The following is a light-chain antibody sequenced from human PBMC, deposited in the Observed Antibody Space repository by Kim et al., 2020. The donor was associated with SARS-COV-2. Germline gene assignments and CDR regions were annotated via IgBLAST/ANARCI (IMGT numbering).Light chain of an antibody. V-gene: IGLV6-57*03. CDR2: EDN. CDR1: RGSIASNY. CDR3: QSYDSSSWL. Sequence: GTTLTVSCTRSRGSIASNYIQWFQQRPGRAPTTMIFEDNQRPSGVPDRFSGPIDSSSNSASLTISGLKTEDVPDYYCQSYDSSSWLFGGGTQLTVL. J-gene: IGLJ3*02.